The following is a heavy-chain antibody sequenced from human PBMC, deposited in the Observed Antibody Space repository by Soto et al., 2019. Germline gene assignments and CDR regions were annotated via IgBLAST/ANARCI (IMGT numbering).Heavy chain of an antibody. V-gene: IGHV1-2*02. CDR1: GYPFTGPY. J-gene: IGHJ6*02. D-gene: IGHD4-4*01. CDR2: INPSSGGT. CDR3: ARDFRTYSHGVDV. Sequence: GASVKVSCKASGYPFTGPYIYWVRQAPGQGLEWMGWINPSSGGTEFAEKFQGRVTVTRDTSIRTVFLELNSLTSDDTGVYFCARDFRTYSHGVDVSGQGT.